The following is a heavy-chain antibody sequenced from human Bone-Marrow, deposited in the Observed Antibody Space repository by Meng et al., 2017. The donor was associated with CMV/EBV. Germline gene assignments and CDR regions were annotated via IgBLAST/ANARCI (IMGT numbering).Heavy chain of an antibody. V-gene: IGHV1-69*13. CDR1: GGTFSSFA. Sequence: SVKVSCKASGGTFSSFAVSWVRQAPGEGPEWIGGIVPAIGTPDYARRFQGKVTITADESTRTAFMELRGLRSDDTAVYYCARPRNRPDSNYFHHFALDVWGQGTEVTVSS. J-gene: IGHJ6*02. CDR2: IVPAIGTP. CDR3: ARPRNRPDSNYFHHFALDV. D-gene: IGHD1-14*01.